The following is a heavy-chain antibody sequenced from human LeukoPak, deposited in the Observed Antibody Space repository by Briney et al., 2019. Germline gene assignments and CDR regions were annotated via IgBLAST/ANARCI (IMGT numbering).Heavy chain of an antibody. CDR1: GYSISSGYY. CDR3: ASGGGITMVRGVINN. D-gene: IGHD3-10*01. J-gene: IGHJ4*02. Sequence: SETLSLTCAVSGYSISSGYYWGWIRQPPGKGLEWIGSIYHSGSTYYNPSLKSRVTISVDTSKNQFSLKVSSATAADTAVYYCASGGGITMVRGVINNWGQGTLVTVSS. V-gene: IGHV4-38-2*01. CDR2: IYHSGST.